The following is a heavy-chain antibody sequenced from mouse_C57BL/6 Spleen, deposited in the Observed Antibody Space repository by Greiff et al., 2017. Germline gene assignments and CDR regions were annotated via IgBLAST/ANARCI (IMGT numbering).Heavy chain of an antibody. CDR2: IYPGDGDT. CDR3: AREACYCGSSSWFAC. V-gene: IGHV1-82*01. J-gene: IGHJ3*01. D-gene: IGHD1-1*01. CDR1: GYAFSSSW. Sequence: QVQLKESGPELVKPGASVKISCKASGYAFSSSWMNWVKQRPGKGLEWIGRIYPGDGDTNYNGKFKGKATLTADKSSSTAYMQLSSLTSEDSAVYCGAREACYCGSSSWFACWGQGTLVTVAA.